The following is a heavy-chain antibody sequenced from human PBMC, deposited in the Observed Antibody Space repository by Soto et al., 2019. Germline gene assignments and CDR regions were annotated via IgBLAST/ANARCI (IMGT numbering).Heavy chain of an antibody. CDR1: GSTFSRSD. CDR2: IGGAGDT. Sequence: GGSLRLSCAASGSTFSRSDMHWVRQRPGGGLEWVSGIGGAGDTYYLGSVQGRFTISRDNANNSLYLQMNSLRAEDSALYYCVRDRSVAGTGEFDFWGQGTPVTVSS. J-gene: IGHJ4*02. D-gene: IGHD6-19*01. V-gene: IGHV3-13*01. CDR3: VRDRSVAGTGEFDF.